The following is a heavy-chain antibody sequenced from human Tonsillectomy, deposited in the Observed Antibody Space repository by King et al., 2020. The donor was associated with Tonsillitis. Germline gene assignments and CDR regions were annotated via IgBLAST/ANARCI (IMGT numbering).Heavy chain of an antibody. CDR2: IYTSGST. CDR3: ARDPPAAYDVSMYGMDV. D-gene: IGHD3-22*01. J-gene: IGHJ6*02. Sequence: VQLQESGPGLVKPSETLSLTCTVSGGSISSYYWSWIRQPAGKGLEWIGRIYTSGSTNYNPSLKSRVTMSVDTSKNQFSLTLSSVTAADTAVYYCARDPPAAYDVSMYGMDVWGQGTTVTVSS. V-gene: IGHV4-4*07. CDR1: GGSISSYY.